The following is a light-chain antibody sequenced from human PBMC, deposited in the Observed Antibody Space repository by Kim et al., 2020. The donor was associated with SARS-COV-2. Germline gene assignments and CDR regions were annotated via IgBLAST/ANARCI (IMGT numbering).Light chain of an antibody. CDR1: QGISSY. J-gene: IGKJ5*01. CDR3: QQYYSYLGG. CDR2: AAS. V-gene: IGKV1-8*01. Sequence: ASTGDRVTITCRASQGISSYLAWYQQKPGKAPKLLIYAASTLQSGVPSRFSGSGSGTDFTLTISCLQSEDFATYYCQQYYSYLGGFGQGTRLEIK.